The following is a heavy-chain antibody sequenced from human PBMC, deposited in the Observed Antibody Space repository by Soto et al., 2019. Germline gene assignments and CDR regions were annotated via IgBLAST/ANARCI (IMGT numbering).Heavy chain of an antibody. V-gene: IGHV4-39*07. Sequence: SETLSLTCTVSGGSISSSSYYWGWIRQPPGKGLEWIGSIYYSGSSNYNPSLKSRVTISVDKSKNQFSLKVNSVTAADTAVYYCARKWFGEPHKFDYWGQGALVTVSS. J-gene: IGHJ4*02. D-gene: IGHD3-10*01. CDR2: IYYSGSS. CDR3: ARKWFGEPHKFDY. CDR1: GGSISSSSYY.